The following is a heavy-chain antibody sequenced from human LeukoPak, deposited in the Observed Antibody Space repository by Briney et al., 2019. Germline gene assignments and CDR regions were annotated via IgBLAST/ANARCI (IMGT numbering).Heavy chain of an antibody. V-gene: IGHV4-34*01. CDR1: GASYNAYY. D-gene: IGHD3-3*01. CDR2: IDHRGTA. Sequence: PSETLSLTCAVYGASYNAYYWSGIRQPPGKGLEWIGDIDHRGTATYNPSLKSRLTISADASKNQFSLKLNSVTDADTAVYYCAVGITILGVAASFDSWGQGNLVIVSS. J-gene: IGHJ4*02. CDR3: AVGITILGVAASFDS.